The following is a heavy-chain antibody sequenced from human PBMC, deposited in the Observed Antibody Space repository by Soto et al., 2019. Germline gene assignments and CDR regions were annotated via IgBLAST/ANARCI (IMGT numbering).Heavy chain of an antibody. V-gene: IGHV5-10-1*01. CDR2: IDPSDSRT. Sequence: GESLKISCGASGYMFPIYHISWVRQMPGKGLEWVGKIDPSDSRTMYRPSSRARITISVDKSINTAYLEWGRLKASDTAMYYCARQAKSENAFDIWGQGTMVTVSS. CDR3: ARQAKSENAFDI. CDR1: GYMFPIYH. J-gene: IGHJ3*02.